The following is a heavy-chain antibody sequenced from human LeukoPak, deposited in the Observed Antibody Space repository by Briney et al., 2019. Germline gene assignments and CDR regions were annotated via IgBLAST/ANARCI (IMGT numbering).Heavy chain of an antibody. CDR1: GYTFTSYG. CDR3: AAMVRGVIAPLGY. Sequence: GASVKVSCKASGYTFTSYGISWVRLAPGQGLEWMGWISAYTGNTNYAQKLQGRVTMTTDTSTSTAYMELRSLRSDDTAVYYCAAMVRGVIAPLGYWGQGTLVTVSS. V-gene: IGHV1-18*01. CDR2: ISAYTGNT. D-gene: IGHD3-10*01. J-gene: IGHJ4*02.